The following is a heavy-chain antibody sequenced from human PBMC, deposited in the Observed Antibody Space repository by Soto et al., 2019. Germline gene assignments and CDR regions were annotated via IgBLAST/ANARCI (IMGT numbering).Heavy chain of an antibody. CDR1: GFSLSTSGVG. D-gene: IGHD2-2*01. CDR3: AHALTGGLIVVVPAAIPTMAYNWFDP. Sequence: QITLKESGPTLVKPTQTLTLTCTFSGFSLSTSGVGVGWIRQPPGKALEWLALIYWNDDKRYSPSLKSRLTITQDTSKNQVVLTMTNMDPVDTATYYCAHALTGGLIVVVPAAIPTMAYNWFDPWGQGTLVTVSS. V-gene: IGHV2-5*01. J-gene: IGHJ5*02. CDR2: IYWNDDK.